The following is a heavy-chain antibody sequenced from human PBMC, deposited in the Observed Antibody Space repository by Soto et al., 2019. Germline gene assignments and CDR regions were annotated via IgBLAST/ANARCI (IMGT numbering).Heavy chain of an antibody. CDR1: GFTFSSYG. D-gene: IGHD3-10*01. V-gene: IGHV3-30*03. CDR3: TRRHYYGSGSFLY. Sequence: GGSLRLSCAASGFTFSSYGMHWVRQAPGKGLEWVAVISYDGSNKYYADSVKGRFTISRDNSKNTLYLQMNSLRAEDTAVYYCTRRHYYGSGSFLYWGQGTLVTVSS. J-gene: IGHJ4*02. CDR2: ISYDGSNK.